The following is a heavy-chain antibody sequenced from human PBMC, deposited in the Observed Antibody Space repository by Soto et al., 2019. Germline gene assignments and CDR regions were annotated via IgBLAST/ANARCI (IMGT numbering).Heavy chain of an antibody. D-gene: IGHD1-26*01. CDR2: IYSGGST. V-gene: IGHV3-53*04. CDR3: ARDHVGALYYYGMDV. CDR1: GFTVSSNY. Sequence: EVQLVESGGGLVQPGGSLRLSCAASGFTVSSNYMSWVRQAPGKGLEWVSVIYSGGSTYYADSVKGRFTISRHNSKNTLYLQMNSLRAEDTAVYYCARDHVGALYYYGMDVWGQGTTVTVSS. J-gene: IGHJ6*02.